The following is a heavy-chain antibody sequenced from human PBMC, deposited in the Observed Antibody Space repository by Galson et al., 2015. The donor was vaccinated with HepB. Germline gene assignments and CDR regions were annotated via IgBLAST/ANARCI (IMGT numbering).Heavy chain of an antibody. J-gene: IGHJ4*02. CDR2: INSDGIRT. CDR1: GFTFSSYW. CDR3: GRGKSARVEY. Sequence: SLRLSCAASGFTFSSYWMTWVRQAPGKGLVWVSRINSDGIRTSYGDSVKGRFTISRDNAKNTLYLQMNSLRAEDTAVYYCGRGKSARVEYWGQGTPVTVSS. V-gene: IGHV3-74*01.